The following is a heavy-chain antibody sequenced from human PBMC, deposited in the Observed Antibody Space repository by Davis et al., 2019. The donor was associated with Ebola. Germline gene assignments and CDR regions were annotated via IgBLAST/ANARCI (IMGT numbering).Heavy chain of an antibody. CDR2: ISGSGGDT. CDR3: ASLGGVIDY. D-gene: IGHD2-8*01. V-gene: IGHV3-23*01. J-gene: IGHJ4*02. Sequence: PGGSLRLSCVASGFTFSSYAMSWVRQAPGKGLEWVSAISGSGGDTYYADAVKGRFTISRDNSKNTLYLQMNSLRADDTAVYYCASLGGVIDYWGQGTLVTVSS. CDR1: GFTFSSYA.